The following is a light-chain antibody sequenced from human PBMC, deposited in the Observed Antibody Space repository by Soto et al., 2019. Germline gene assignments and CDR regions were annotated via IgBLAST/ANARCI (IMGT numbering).Light chain of an antibody. V-gene: IGKV1-5*03. Sequence: DIQMTQSPSTLSASVGDRVTITCRASQSISSWLAWYQQKPGKAPKLLIYQASSLDSGVPSRFSGSGSGTVFTLTISSLQPDDFATYYCQQYNSYPLTFGGGTKVEIK. CDR3: QQYNSYPLT. CDR2: QAS. CDR1: QSISSW. J-gene: IGKJ4*01.